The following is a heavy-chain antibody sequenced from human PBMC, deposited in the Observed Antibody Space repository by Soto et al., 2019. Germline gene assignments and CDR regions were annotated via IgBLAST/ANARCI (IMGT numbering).Heavy chain of an antibody. CDR1: GFTFSSYA. Sequence: EVQLLESGGGLVQPGGSLRLSCAASGFTFSSYAMSWVRQAPGKGLEWVSAISGSGGSTYYADSVNGRFTISRDNSKNTLYLQMNSLRAEDTAVYYCAKAPTIVVVVAATGLGSVWFDPWGQGTLVTVSS. J-gene: IGHJ5*02. D-gene: IGHD2-15*01. CDR2: ISGSGGST. CDR3: AKAPTIVVVVAATGLGSVWFDP. V-gene: IGHV3-23*01.